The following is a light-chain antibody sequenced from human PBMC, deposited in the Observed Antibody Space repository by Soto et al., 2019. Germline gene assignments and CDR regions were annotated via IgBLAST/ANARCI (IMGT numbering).Light chain of an antibody. CDR2: GAS. J-gene: IGKJ1*01. CDR3: QQYGRSPTT. V-gene: IGKV3-15*01. Sequence: EIVMTQSPSTLSVSPGERASLSCRASQSVSSNLAWYQQKPGQAPRLLIYGASTRATGIPARFSGSGSGTEFTLTISSLEPEDFAVYYCQQYGRSPTTFGQGTKVDIK. CDR1: QSVSSN.